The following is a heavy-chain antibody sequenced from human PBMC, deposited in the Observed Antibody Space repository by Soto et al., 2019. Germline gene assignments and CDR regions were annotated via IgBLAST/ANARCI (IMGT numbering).Heavy chain of an antibody. D-gene: IGHD2-2*01. V-gene: IGHV1-69*08. CDR2: IIPIIGRP. Sequence: SVKVSCKASGGTFSSFTISWVRQAPGQGLEWMGRIIPIIGRPNYAQKFQGRVTITADISTTTAYMDLNSLRSEDTAVYYCARDDPRILVVPAAISWFDPWGQGTLVTVSS. CDR3: ARDDPRILVVPAAISWFDP. CDR1: GGTFSSFT. J-gene: IGHJ5*02.